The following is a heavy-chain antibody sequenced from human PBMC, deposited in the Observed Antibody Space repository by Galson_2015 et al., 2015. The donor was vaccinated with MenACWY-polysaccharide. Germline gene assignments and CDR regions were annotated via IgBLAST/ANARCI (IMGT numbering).Heavy chain of an antibody. CDR1: GYSFTSYA. V-gene: IGHV1-3*01. J-gene: IGHJ4*02. Sequence: QSGAEVTNPGASVKVSCKASGYSFTSYAVHWVRQAPGQSLEWMGWINVGNGNTKYSQKFQGRVTITRDTSATTAYMELGGLRSEDTAVYFCARGGTGSLVVDWGQGTLVTVSS. D-gene: IGHD2-15*01. CDR3: ARGGTGSLVVD. CDR2: INVGNGNT.